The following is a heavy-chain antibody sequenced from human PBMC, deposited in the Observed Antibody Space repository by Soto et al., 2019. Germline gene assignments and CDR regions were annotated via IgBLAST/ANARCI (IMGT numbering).Heavy chain of an antibody. D-gene: IGHD3-9*01. CDR1: GDSISSYY. Sequence: PSETLSLTCTVSGDSISSYYWGWIRQPPGKGLEWIGSIYYSGSTYYNPSLKSRVTISVDTSKNQFSLKLSSVTAADTAVYYCASLNGYYDILTGYSPYYFDYWGQGTLVTVSS. CDR3: ASLNGYYDILTGYSPYYFDY. CDR2: IYYSGST. J-gene: IGHJ4*02. V-gene: IGHV4-39*01.